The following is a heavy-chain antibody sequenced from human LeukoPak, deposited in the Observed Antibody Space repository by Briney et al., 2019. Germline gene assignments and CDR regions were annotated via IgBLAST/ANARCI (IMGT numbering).Heavy chain of an antibody. CDR1: GFTFSSYC. D-gene: IGHD1-1*01. Sequence: GGSLRLSCAASGFTFSSYCMHWVRQVPGKGLVWVSRINTDGSSTTYADSVKGRFNISRDNTENTLYLQMSSMRAEDTAVYYCAREWKKTGAFDHWGQGTLVTVSS. CDR2: INTDGSST. CDR3: AREWKKTGAFDH. J-gene: IGHJ4*02. V-gene: IGHV3-74*01.